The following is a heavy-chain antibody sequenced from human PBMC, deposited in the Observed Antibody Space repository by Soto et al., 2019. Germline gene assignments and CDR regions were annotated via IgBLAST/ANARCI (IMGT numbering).Heavy chain of an antibody. CDR1: GFSLSTSGVG. CDR2: IYWDDDK. V-gene: IGHV2-5*02. D-gene: IGHD3-9*01. CDR3: AHGYYDILTGLTNYFDY. J-gene: IGHJ4*02. Sequence: QITLKESGPTLVKPTQTLTLTCTFSGFSLSTSGVGVGWIRQPPGKALEWLALIYWDDDKRYSPSLKSRLTITKDTSKSLVALTMTNMDTVNTATYYCAHGYYDILTGLTNYFDYWGQGTLVTVSS.